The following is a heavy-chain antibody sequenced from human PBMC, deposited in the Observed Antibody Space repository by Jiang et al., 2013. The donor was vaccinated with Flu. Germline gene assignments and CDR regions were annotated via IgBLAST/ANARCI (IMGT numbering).Heavy chain of an antibody. CDR2: ISAYNGNT. CDR1: GYTFTNYD. V-gene: IGHV1-18*04. J-gene: IGHJ3*02. Sequence: GAEVKKPGASVKVSCKASGYTFTNYDINWVRQAPGQGLEWMGYISAYNGNTDHAQKLQGRVTMTTDTSTSTAYMELWSLTYDDTAIYYCARESRMGAALAFDIWGQGTMVTVSS. CDR3: ARESRMGAALAFDI. D-gene: IGHD1-26*01.